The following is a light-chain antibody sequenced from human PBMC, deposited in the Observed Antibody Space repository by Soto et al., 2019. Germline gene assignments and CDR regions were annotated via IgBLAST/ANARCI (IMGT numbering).Light chain of an antibody. J-gene: IGLJ2*01. CDR3: AAWDDSLSGVV. Sequence: QTVVTQPPSASGTPGQRVSISCSGASSNIGTNHVYWYQQLPGRAPKLLINSYNQRPSGVPDRFSGSKSGTSASLAISGLRSEDEADYYCAAWDDSLSGVVFGGGTKLTVL. V-gene: IGLV1-47*02. CDR2: SYN. CDR1: SSNIGTNH.